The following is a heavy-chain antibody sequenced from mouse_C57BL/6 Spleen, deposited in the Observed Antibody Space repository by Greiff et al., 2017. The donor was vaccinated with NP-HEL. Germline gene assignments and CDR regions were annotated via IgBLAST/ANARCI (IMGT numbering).Heavy chain of an antibody. J-gene: IGHJ2*01. CDR2: ISSGSSTI. CDR1: GFTFSDYG. CDR3: AKDYVYYFDY. D-gene: IGHD1-1*01. Sequence: EVQLVESGGGLVKPGGSLKLSCAASGFTFSDYGMHWVRQAPEKGLEWVAYISSGSSTIYYADTVKGRFTISRDNAKNTLFLQMTSLRSEDTAMYYCAKDYVYYFDYWGQGTTLTVSS. V-gene: IGHV5-17*01.